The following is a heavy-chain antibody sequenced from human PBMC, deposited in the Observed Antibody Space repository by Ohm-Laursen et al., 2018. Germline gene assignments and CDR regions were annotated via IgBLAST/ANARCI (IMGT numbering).Heavy chain of an antibody. Sequence: SLRLSCAASEVTFSSYWLSWVRQAPGKGLEWVANIKQDGSEKYYVDSVKGRFTISRDNAKNSLYLQMNSLRAEDTAVYYCARAVHGSGSYAPNYFDYWGQGTLVTVSS. D-gene: IGHD3-10*01. CDR2: IKQDGSEK. CDR1: EVTFSSYW. J-gene: IGHJ4*02. V-gene: IGHV3-7*01. CDR3: ARAVHGSGSYAPNYFDY.